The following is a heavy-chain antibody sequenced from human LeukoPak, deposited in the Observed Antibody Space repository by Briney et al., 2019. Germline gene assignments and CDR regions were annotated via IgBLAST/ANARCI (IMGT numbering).Heavy chain of an antibody. J-gene: IGHJ4*02. CDR2: ISNSGGST. D-gene: IGHD1-26*01. CDR3: AKDVGKWESLHFFDY. Sequence: GGSLRLSCAASEFTFSSYAMSWVRPAPGKGLEWVSGISNSGGSTYYADSVTDRFTISRDNSRNTLYLQMNSLRGDDTAVYYCAKDVGKWESLHFFDYWGQGTLVTVSS. CDR1: EFTFSSYA. V-gene: IGHV3-23*01.